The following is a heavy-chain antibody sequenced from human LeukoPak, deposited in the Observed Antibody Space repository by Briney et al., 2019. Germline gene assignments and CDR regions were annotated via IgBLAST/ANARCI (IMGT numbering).Heavy chain of an antibody. CDR2: IYYSGST. V-gene: IGHV4-39*07. CDR3: ARATYSRPNWYFQH. J-gene: IGHJ1*01. CDR1: GGSISSSSYY. Sequence: KPSETLSLTCTVSGGSISSSSYYWGWIRQPPGKGLEWIGSIYYSGSTYYNPSLKSRVTISVDTSKNQFSLKLSSVTAADTAVYYCARATYSRPNWYFQHWGQGTLVTVSS. D-gene: IGHD6-13*01.